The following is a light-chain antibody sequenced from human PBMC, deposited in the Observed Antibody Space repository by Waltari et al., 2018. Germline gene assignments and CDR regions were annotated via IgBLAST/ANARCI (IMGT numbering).Light chain of an antibody. J-gene: IGLJ2*01. CDR3: SSYTSSSTLV. V-gene: IGLV2-14*01. Sequence: QSALTQPASVSGSPGQSITISCTGTSSDVGGYNYVSWYQQHPGKAPKPMIFEVSNRPLGVSNRFPGSKSGNTASLTISGLQAEDEADYYCSSYTSSSTLVFGGGTKLTVL. CDR1: SSDVGGYNY. CDR2: EVS.